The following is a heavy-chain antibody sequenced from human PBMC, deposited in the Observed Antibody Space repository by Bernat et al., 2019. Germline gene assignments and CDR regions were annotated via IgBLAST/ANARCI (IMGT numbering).Heavy chain of an antibody. D-gene: IGHD1-26*01. CDR1: GFTFSTCA. Sequence: EVQLLESGGGLVQPGGSLRLSCAASGFTFSTCAMSWVRQAPGKGLEWVSSISFSGDNTYYADSVKGRFTISRDKSKNTLYLQMYSLGAEDTAVYYCARLKCGTSPPDYFDYWGQGTLVTVSS. CDR3: ARLKCGTSPPDYFDY. J-gene: IGHJ4*02. CDR2: ISFSGDNT. V-gene: IGHV3-23*01.